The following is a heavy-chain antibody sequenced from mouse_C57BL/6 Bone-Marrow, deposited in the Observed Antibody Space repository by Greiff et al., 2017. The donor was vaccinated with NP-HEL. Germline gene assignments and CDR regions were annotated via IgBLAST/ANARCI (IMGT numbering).Heavy chain of an antibody. CDR1: GFTFSSYA. CDR2: ISDGGSYT. Sequence: EVKLVESGGGLVKPGGSLKLSCAASGFTFSSYAMSWVRQTPEKRLEWVATISDGGSYTYYPDNVKGRFTISRDNAKNNLYLQMSHLKSEDTAMYYCARVRSGYFDVWGTGTTVTVSS. J-gene: IGHJ1*03. CDR3: ARVRSGYFDV. V-gene: IGHV5-4*03.